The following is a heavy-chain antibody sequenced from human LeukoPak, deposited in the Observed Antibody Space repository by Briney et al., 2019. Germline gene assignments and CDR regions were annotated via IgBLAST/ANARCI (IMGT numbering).Heavy chain of an antibody. CDR3: AKARGGTYRTYYFDY. Sequence: GGSLRLSCEASGFTFISYFMSWVRQAPGKGLEWVAVSGSGGDTCYVDSVKGRFTISRDNSKNTLYLQMNSLRAEDTAVYYCAKARGGTYRTYYFDYWGQGTLVTVSS. CDR2: SGSGGDT. V-gene: IGHV3-23*01. CDR1: GFTFISYF. J-gene: IGHJ4*02. D-gene: IGHD1-26*01.